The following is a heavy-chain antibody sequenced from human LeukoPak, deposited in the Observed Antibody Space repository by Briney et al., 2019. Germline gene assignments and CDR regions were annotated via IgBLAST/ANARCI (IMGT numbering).Heavy chain of an antibody. Sequence: QTGASLRLSCAASGFTFSSYAMSWVRQAPGKGLEWVSAVSGRDDSTYYADSVKGRFTISRDTSKNTLCLQMNSLRAEDTAVYYCAKWGDYDILTGYYGSDYWGQGTLVTVSS. V-gene: IGHV3-23*01. J-gene: IGHJ4*02. CDR1: GFTFSSYA. D-gene: IGHD3-9*01. CDR3: AKWGDYDILTGYYGSDY. CDR2: VSGRDDST.